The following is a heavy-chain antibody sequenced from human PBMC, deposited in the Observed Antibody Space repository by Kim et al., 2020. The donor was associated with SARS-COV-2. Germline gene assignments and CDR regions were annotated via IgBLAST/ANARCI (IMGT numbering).Heavy chain of an antibody. CDR2: IIPILGIA. J-gene: IGHJ4*02. Sequence: SVKVSCKASGGTFSSYAISWVRQAPGQGLEWMGRIIPILGIANYAQKFQGRVTITADKSTSTAYMELSSLRSEDTAVYYCARDGWLDLFDYWGQGTLVTVSS. V-gene: IGHV1-69*04. D-gene: IGHD6-19*01. CDR3: ARDGWLDLFDY. CDR1: GGTFSSYA.